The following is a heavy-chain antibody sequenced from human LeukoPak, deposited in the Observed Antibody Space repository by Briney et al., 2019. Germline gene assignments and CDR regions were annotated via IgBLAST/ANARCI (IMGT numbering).Heavy chain of an antibody. D-gene: IGHD4/OR15-4a*01. CDR1: GFTVSSNS. J-gene: IGHJ4*02. Sequence: PGGSLRLSCTVSGFTVSSNSMSWVRQAPGKGLEWVSFIYSDNTHYSDSVKGRFTISRDNSKNTLCLQMNSLRAEDTAVYCCARRAGAYSHPYDYWGQGTLVTVSS. CDR3: ARRAGAYSHPYDY. CDR2: IYSDNT. V-gene: IGHV3-53*01.